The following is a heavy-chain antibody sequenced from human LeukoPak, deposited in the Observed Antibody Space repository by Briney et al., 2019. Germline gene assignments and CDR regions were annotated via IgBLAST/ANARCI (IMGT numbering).Heavy chain of an antibody. CDR2: INPNSGGT. V-gene: IGHV1-2*02. CDR3: ARGRYSSSSKAGWFDP. D-gene: IGHD6-6*01. J-gene: IGHJ5*02. CDR1: GYTFSGYY. Sequence: ASVKVSFKASGYTFSGYYMHWVRQAPGQGLEWMGWINPNSGGTNCAQKFQGRVTMTRDTSISTAYMELSRLRSDDTAVYYCARGRYSSSSKAGWFDPWGQGTLVTVSS.